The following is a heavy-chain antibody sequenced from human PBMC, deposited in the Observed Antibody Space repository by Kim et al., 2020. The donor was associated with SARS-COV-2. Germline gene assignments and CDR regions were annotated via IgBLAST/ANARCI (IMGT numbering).Heavy chain of an antibody. J-gene: IGHJ4*02. Sequence: GGSLRLSCAASGFPFSSYAMSWVRQAPGKGLEWVSTISGSGGSTYYADSVKGRFTISRDNSKNTMYLQMSSLRAEDTAVYYCAKVGDAFGTGTPKTGFDYWGQGTLVSVSS. CDR1: GFPFSSYA. D-gene: IGHD1-1*01. V-gene: IGHV3-23*01. CDR2: ISGSGGST. CDR3: AKVGDAFGTGTPKTGFDY.